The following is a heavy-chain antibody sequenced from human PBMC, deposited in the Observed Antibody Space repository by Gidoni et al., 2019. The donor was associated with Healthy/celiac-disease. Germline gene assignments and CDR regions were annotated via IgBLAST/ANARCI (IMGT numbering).Heavy chain of an antibody. D-gene: IGHD3-10*01. J-gene: IGHJ4*02. CDR1: GFTFRSYS. CDR3: ARDPRYYGSGKTFDY. Sequence: EVQLVESGGGLVQLGGPLRASWAAPGFTFRSYSMNWVRQAPGKGLEWVSYISSSSSTIYYADSVKGRFTISRDNAKNSLYLQMNSLRDEDTAVYYCARDPRYYGSGKTFDYWGQGTLVTVSS. V-gene: IGHV3-48*02. CDR2: ISSSSSTI.